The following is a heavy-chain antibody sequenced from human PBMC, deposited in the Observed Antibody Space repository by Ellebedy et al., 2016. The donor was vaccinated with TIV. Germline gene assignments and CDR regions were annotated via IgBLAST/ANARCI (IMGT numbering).Heavy chain of an antibody. CDR1: EVSVSSSD. D-gene: IGHD6-19*01. Sequence: GESLKISCAASEVSVSSSDMGWVRQAPGKGLEWVSVSYKSGNTHNAESVKGRFTTSRDNSKNTLDLQMNSLRADDTAVYYCATSSRGWGYDAFDIWGQGTMVTVSS. CDR3: ATSSRGWGYDAFDI. J-gene: IGHJ3*02. V-gene: IGHV3-53*01. CDR2: SYKSGNT.